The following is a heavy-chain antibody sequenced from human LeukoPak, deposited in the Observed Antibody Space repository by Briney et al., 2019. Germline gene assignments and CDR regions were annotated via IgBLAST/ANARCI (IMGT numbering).Heavy chain of an antibody. V-gene: IGHV6-1*01. Sequence: SQTLSLTCAISGDSVSSDSAAWSWIRQSPSRGLEWLGRTYYRSKWYNEYAISVKSRITINPDTSKNQFSLQLNSVTPEDTAAYYCARHSGLGVMSPYSEYWGQGTLVTVSS. CDR1: GDSVSSDSAA. CDR2: TYYRSKWYN. D-gene: IGHD3-22*01. J-gene: IGHJ4*02. CDR3: ARHSGLGVMSPYSEY.